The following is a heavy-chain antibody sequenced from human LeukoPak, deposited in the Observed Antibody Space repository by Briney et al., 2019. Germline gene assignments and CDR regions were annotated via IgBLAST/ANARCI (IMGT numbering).Heavy chain of an antibody. D-gene: IGHD5-12*01. V-gene: IGHV3-73*01. Sequence: GGSLRLSCAASGFTFSGSALHWVRQASGKGLEWVGRIRSTANGYATAYAASVKGRFTISRDDSKNTAYLQMNSLRAEDTAVYYCARDYSGYDYFDYWGQGTPVTVSS. CDR2: IRSTANGYAT. CDR3: ARDYSGYDYFDY. CDR1: GFTFSGSA. J-gene: IGHJ4*02.